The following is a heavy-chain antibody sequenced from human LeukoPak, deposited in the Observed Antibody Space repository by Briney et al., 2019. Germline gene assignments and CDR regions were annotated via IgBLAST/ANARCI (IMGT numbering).Heavy chain of an antibody. CDR2: INSNGSST. CDR1: GFTFSSHW. D-gene: IGHD3-22*01. J-gene: IGHJ4*02. V-gene: IGHV3-74*01. CDR3: AKDIDSSGYVFYFDY. Sequence: GGSLRLSCAASGFTFSSHWMHWVRQDPGKGLVWVSRINSNGSSTTYADSVKGRFTISRDNSKNTLYLQMNSLRAEDTAVYYCAKDIDSSGYVFYFDYWGQGTLVTVSS.